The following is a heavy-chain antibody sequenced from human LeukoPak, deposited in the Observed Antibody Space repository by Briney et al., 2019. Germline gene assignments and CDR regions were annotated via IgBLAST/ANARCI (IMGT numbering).Heavy chain of an antibody. J-gene: IGHJ4*02. V-gene: IGHV3-30*04. D-gene: IGHD3-22*01. CDR3: VREGYYDSGGPFSGYFDC. Sequence: QTGGSLRLSCAASGFTFNQYVIHWARQAPGKGLEWVAVISNDGITRFYATSVKGRCTISRDDSKNTVYLQLSSLRVEDTAVYYCVREGYYDSGGPFSGYFDCWGRGDLVTVSS. CDR2: ISNDGITR. CDR1: GFTFNQYV.